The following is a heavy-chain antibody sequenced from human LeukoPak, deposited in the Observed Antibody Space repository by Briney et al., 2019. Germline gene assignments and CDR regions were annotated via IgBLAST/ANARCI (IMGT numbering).Heavy chain of an antibody. Sequence: GGSLRLSCAASGFTFSSYGMHWVRQAPGKGLEWVAFIRYDGSNKYYADSVKGRFTISRDNSKNTLYLQMNSLRAEDTAVYYCAKDRIAARYYMDVWGKGTTVTVSS. CDR3: AKDRIAARYYMDV. V-gene: IGHV3-30*02. CDR1: GFTFSSYG. J-gene: IGHJ6*03. CDR2: IRYDGSNK. D-gene: IGHD6-6*01.